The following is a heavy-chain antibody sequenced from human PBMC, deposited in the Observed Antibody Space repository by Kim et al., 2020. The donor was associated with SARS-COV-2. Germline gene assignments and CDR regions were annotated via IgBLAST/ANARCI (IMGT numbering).Heavy chain of an antibody. Sequence: KGRFTITSDNSKNTLYLQMNSLRAEETAVYYCARDGARVTIFGVATVFDYWGQGTLVTVSS. CDR3: ARDGARVTIFGVATVFDY. D-gene: IGHD3-3*01. J-gene: IGHJ4*02. V-gene: IGHV3-30*07.